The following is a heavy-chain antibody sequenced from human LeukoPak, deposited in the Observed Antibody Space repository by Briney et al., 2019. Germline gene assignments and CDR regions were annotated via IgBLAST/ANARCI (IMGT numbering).Heavy chain of an antibody. V-gene: IGHV3-23*01. J-gene: IGHJ4*02. Sequence: GGSLRLSCAASGFTFSSYAMSWVRQAPGKGLEWVSIISGSGGSTYYADSVKGRFTISRDNAKNSLYLQMNSLRAEDTAVYYCARSEGYFDWLHDYWGQGTLVTVSS. CDR1: GFTFSSYA. D-gene: IGHD3-9*01. CDR3: ARSEGYFDWLHDY. CDR2: ISGSGGST.